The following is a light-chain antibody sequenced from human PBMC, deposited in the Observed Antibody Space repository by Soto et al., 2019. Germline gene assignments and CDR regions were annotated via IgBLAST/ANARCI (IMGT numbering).Light chain of an antibody. CDR2: GAS. Sequence: EIVMTQSPATLSVSPGERATISCRASQSVSSNLAWYQQKPGKAPRLLIYGASTRATGIPARFSGSGSGTEFTLTISALQCVELLHFNCQQYNNWPPMAFGQGTKVEIK. CDR1: QSVSSN. CDR3: QQYNNWPPMA. V-gene: IGKV3-15*01. J-gene: IGKJ1*01.